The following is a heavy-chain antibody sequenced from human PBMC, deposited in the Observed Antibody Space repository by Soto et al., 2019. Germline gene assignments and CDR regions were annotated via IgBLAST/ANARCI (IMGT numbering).Heavy chain of an antibody. V-gene: IGHV6-1*01. J-gene: IGHJ6*03. D-gene: IGHD6-25*01. CDR3: ARDLSGYKDV. Sequence: QVQLQPSGPGLVKPSQTLSLTCAISGDSVFTNSAAAWNWIRQSPSRGLEWLGRTFYRSKWYNDYASTVKRRINNNPDTTKNQFSLQLNSVTTEDTAVYYCARDLSGYKDVWGQGTTVTVSS. CDR1: GDSVFTNSAAA. CDR2: TFYRSKWYN.